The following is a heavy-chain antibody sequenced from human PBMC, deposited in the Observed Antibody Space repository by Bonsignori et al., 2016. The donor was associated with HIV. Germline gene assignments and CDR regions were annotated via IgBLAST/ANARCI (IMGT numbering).Heavy chain of an antibody. Sequence: EVQLVQSASEVKKPGESLKISCQTSGNRFTTYWLGWVRQEPGKGLEWMGLIYPDDSDTRYRPSFQGHVTMSVDKSMSTAYLEWSSLKASDTAMYYCVKTMTATTNSGFDVWGQGTMVTVS. D-gene: IGHD1-1*01. V-gene: IGHV5-51*03. CDR1: GNRFTTYW. CDR2: IYPDDSDT. CDR3: VKTMTATTNSGFDV. J-gene: IGHJ3*01.